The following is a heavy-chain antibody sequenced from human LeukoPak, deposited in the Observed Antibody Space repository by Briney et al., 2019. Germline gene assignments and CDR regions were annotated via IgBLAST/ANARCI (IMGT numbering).Heavy chain of an antibody. CDR3: ARGPNPYDFWSDGMDV. Sequence: GGSLRLSCAASGFTVSSNYMSWVRQAPGKGLEWVAVISYDGSNKYYADSVKGRFTISRDNSKNTLYLQMNSLRAEDTAVYYCARGPNPYDFWSDGMDVWGQGTTVTVSS. J-gene: IGHJ6*02. V-gene: IGHV3-30-3*01. CDR1: GFTVSSNY. D-gene: IGHD3-3*01. CDR2: ISYDGSNK.